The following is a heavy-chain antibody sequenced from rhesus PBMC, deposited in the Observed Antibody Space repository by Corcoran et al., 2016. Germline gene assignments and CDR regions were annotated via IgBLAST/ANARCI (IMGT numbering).Heavy chain of an antibody. V-gene: IGHV2-1*01. CDR1: GFSLSTSGMG. J-gene: IGHJ4*01. CDR3: ARVHSSGWNYFDY. CDR2: IYWDDDK. Sequence: QVTLKESGPALVKPTQTLTLTCTFSGFSLSTSGMGVGWLRQPSRKTLERLALIYWDDDKRYSTSLKSRLTISRDTSKNQVVLTMTNMDPVDTATYYCARVHSSGWNYFDYWGQGVLVTVSS. D-gene: IGHD6-31*01.